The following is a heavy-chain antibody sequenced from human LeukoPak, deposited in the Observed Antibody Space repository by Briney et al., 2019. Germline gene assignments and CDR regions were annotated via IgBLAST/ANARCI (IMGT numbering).Heavy chain of an antibody. CDR1: GFPFKSYG. CDR2: ISNDGTNK. J-gene: IGHJ4*02. V-gene: IGHV3-30*18. D-gene: IGHD3-10*01. Sequence: GGSLRLSCAASGFPFKSYGIHWVRQAPGKGLEWVAVISNDGTNKYYADSVRGRFTISRDNSKNTLYLQMNSLRAEDTAVYYCAKVGGSGSYQNTPFDYWGQGTLVTVSS. CDR3: AKVGGSGSYQNTPFDY.